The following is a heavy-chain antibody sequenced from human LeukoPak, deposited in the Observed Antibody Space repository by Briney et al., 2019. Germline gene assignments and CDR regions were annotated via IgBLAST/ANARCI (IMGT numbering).Heavy chain of an antibody. Sequence: SETLSLTCAVYGGSFSGYYWSWIRQPPGKGLEWIGEINHSGSTNYNPSLKSRVTISVDTSKNQFSLKLSSVTAADTAVYYCARGQGYDFWSGYNGFDYWGQGTLVTVSS. V-gene: IGHV4-34*01. CDR2: INHSGST. J-gene: IGHJ4*02. CDR1: GGSFSGYY. CDR3: ARGQGYDFWSGYNGFDY. D-gene: IGHD3-3*01.